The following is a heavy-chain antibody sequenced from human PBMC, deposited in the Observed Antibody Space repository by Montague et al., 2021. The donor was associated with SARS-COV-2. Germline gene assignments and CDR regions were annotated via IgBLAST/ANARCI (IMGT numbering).Heavy chain of an antibody. CDR2: IYHYGSA. CDR1: GGSISSSY. D-gene: IGHD7-27*01. V-gene: IGHV4-59*01. J-gene: IGHJ5*02. Sequence: SETLSLTCFVSGGSISSSYWSWIRQPPGKGLEWIGYIYHYGSAKYNPSFKSRVTISVDTSKNQFSLKLSSVTAADAAVYYCARGRDQLGWFDPWGQGTLVTVSS. CDR3: ARGRDQLGWFDP.